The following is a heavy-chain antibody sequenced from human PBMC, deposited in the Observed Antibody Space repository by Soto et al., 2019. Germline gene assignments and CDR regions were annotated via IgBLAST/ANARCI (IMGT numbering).Heavy chain of an antibody. CDR3: ARPIDSGDTAMVIPPNAFDY. CDR1: GGSFSGYY. V-gene: IGHV4-34*01. D-gene: IGHD5-18*01. Sequence: SETLSLTCAVYGGSFSGYYWSWIRQPPGKGLEWIGEINHSGSTNYNPSLKSRVTISVDTSKNQFSLKLSSVTAADTAVYYCARPIDSGDTAMVIPPNAFDYWGQGTLVTVSS. CDR2: INHSGST. J-gene: IGHJ4*02.